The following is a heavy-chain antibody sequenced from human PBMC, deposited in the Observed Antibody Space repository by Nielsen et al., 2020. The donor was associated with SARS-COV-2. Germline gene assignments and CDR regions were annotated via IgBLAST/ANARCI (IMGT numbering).Heavy chain of an antibody. J-gene: IGHJ3*02. CDR1: KFTFNSYA. CDR2: ISYDGSNK. D-gene: IGHD6-19*01. Sequence: GGSLRLSCAASKFTFNSYAMSWVRQAPGKGLEWVAVISYDGSNKYYADSVKGRFTISRDNSKNTLYLQMNSLRAEDTAVYYCARSSGSAFDIWGQGTMVTVSS. CDR3: ARSSGSAFDI. V-gene: IGHV3-30*04.